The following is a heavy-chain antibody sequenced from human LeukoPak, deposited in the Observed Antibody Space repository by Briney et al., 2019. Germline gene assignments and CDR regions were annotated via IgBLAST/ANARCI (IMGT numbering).Heavy chain of an antibody. V-gene: IGHV1-2*02. Sequence: ASVKVSCKASGYTFTGYYMHWVRQAPGQGLEWMGWINPNSGGTNYAQKFQGRVTMTRDTSISAAYMELSRLRSDDTAVYYCAREGEEQQLVQSWFDPWGQGTLVTVSS. CDR2: INPNSGGT. CDR3: AREGEEQQLVQSWFDP. D-gene: IGHD6-13*01. J-gene: IGHJ5*02. CDR1: GYTFTGYY.